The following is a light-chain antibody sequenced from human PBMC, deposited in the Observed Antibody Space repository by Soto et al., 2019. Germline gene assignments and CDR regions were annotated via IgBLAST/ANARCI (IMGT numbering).Light chain of an antibody. CDR2: GNN. V-gene: IGLV1-40*01. CDR1: SSNIGAGYE. CDR3: QSYDSSLSALYV. Sequence: QPVLTQPTSVSGAPGQRVTISCTGSSSNIGAGYEVHWYQQLPGTAPKLLIYGNNNRPSGVPDRFSGSKSGTSASLAITGLQAEDEADYYCQSYDSSLSALYVFGTGTKLTVL. J-gene: IGLJ1*01.